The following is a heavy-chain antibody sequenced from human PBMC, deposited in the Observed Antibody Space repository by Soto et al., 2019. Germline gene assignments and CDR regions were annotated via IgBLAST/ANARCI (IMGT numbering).Heavy chain of an antibody. D-gene: IGHD2-2*01. J-gene: IGHJ6*02. CDR1: GGTFSSYA. CDR3: ARSQGSSTSLEIYYYYYYGMDV. V-gene: IGHV1-69*01. CDR2: LIPISETT. Sequence: QVQLVQSGAEVKKPGSSVKVSCKASGGTFSSYAISWVRQAPGQGLEWMGGLIPISETTNYAQKFQGRVTITAYESKSTADMELSSLRSEDTAVYYCARSQGSSTSLEIYYYYYYGMDVWGQGTTVTVSS.